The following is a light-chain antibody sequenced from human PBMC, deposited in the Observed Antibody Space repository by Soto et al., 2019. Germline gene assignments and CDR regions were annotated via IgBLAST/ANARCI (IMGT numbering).Light chain of an antibody. CDR1: QDVTTN. J-gene: IGKJ1*01. V-gene: IGKV3-15*01. CDR3: QQYGYSFWT. CDR2: DIS. Sequence: EISMTQFPAILSASPGGEATLSCRAAQDVTTNFAWYQLRRGQPPRLLIYDISTRATGVPARFSGSGSGTEFTLTISRLEPEDSAVYYCQQYGYSFWTFGQGTKVDIK.